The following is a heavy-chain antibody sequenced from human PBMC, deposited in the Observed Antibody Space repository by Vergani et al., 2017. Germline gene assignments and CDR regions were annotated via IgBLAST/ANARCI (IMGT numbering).Heavy chain of an antibody. CDR1: SFKLGDYG. Sequence: QVQLVESGGGVVQPGRSLRLSCTPSSFKLGDYGMHWVRQAPGRGLEWASMTWYEGNNNYYADSVKGRFTISKDISKNTLYLQMNSLRGDDTAVYYCARETRDNPTSLDYWGQGTLVTVSS. V-gene: IGHV3-33*01. D-gene: IGHD5-24*01. J-gene: IGHJ4*02. CDR2: TWYEGNNN. CDR3: ARETRDNPTSLDY.